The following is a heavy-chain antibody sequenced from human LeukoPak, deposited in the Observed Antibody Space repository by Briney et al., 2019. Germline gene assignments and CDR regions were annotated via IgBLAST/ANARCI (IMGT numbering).Heavy chain of an antibody. D-gene: IGHD5-24*01. CDR3: ARALEDCYNYSFDY. Sequence: SQTLSLTCTVSGGSISSGSYYWNWIRQPAGKGLEWIGRFYTSGTTNYNPSLKSRVTISVDTSKNQFSLKLSSVTAADTAVYYCARALEDCYNYSFDYWGQGTLVTVSS. J-gene: IGHJ4*02. V-gene: IGHV4-61*02. CDR1: GGSISSGSYY. CDR2: FYTSGTT.